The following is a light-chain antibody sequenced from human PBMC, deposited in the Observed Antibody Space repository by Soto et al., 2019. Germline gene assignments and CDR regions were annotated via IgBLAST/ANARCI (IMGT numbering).Light chain of an antibody. CDR1: QSVLYSSNNKNY. V-gene: IGKV4-1*01. Sequence: MSKSPESPADSLRKRATINCTSSQSVLYSSNNKNYLAWYQQKPGQPPKLLIDWASTGESGVPDRFSGSGAGTDFTLTIFFFQAEDGVGYYGRGYCIPPEPFCQG. J-gene: IGKJ1*01. CDR3: RGYCIPPEP. CDR2: WAS.